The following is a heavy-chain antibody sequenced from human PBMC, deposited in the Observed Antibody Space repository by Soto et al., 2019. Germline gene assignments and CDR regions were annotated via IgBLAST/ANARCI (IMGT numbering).Heavy chain of an antibody. D-gene: IGHD3-22*01. Sequence: SVKVSCKASGGTFSGYAISWVRQAPGQGLEWMGGIIPIFGTANYAQKFQGRVTITADESTSTAYMELSSLRSEDTAVYYCASSRSSGVSSGYYLSYFDYWGQGTLVTVSS. V-gene: IGHV1-69*13. J-gene: IGHJ4*02. CDR2: IIPIFGTA. CDR1: GGTFSGYA. CDR3: ASSRSSGVSSGYYLSYFDY.